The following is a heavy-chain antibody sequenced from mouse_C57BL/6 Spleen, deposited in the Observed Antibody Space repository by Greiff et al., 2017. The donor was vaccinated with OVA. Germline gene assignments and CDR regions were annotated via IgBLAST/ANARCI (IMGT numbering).Heavy chain of an antibody. CDR1: GYTFTSYW. CDR3: ARDYYGKGDY. Sequence: VQLQQPGAELVTSGSSLKMSCKASGYTFTSYWITWVKQRPGQGLEWIGDIYPGSGSTNYNEKFKSKATLTVDTSSSTAYMQLSSLTSEDSAVYYCARDYYGKGDYWGQGTTLTVSS. CDR2: IYPGSGST. V-gene: IGHV1-55*01. D-gene: IGHD2-1*01. J-gene: IGHJ2*01.